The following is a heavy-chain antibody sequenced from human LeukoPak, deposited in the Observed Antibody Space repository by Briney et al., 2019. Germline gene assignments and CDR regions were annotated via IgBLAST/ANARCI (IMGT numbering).Heavy chain of an antibody. CDR1: GYTFTSYG. D-gene: IGHD3-22*01. J-gene: IGHJ4*02. CDR3: ARDYAGTYYYDSSFPATFDY. V-gene: IGHV1-18*01. CDR2: NSAYNGNT. Sequence: GASVKVSCKASGYTFTSYGISWVRQAPGQGLEWMGWNSAYNGNTNYAQKLQGRVTMTTDTSTSTAYMELRSLRSDDTAVYYCARDYAGTYYYDSSFPATFDYWGQGTLVTVSS.